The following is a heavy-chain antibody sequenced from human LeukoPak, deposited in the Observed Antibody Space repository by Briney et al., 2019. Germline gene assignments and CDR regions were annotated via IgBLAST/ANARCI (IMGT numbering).Heavy chain of an antibody. D-gene: IGHD3-10*01. Sequence: PSETLSLTCTVSGGSISSRGYYWSWLRRPPGKGLEWIGSIYYSGSTYYNPSLKSRVTISVDTSKNQFSLNLRSVTAADTAVYYCATLQGSGSPPFDYWGQGTLVTVSS. CDR1: GGSISSRGYY. V-gene: IGHV4-39*01. CDR3: ATLQGSGSPPFDY. CDR2: IYYSGST. J-gene: IGHJ4*02.